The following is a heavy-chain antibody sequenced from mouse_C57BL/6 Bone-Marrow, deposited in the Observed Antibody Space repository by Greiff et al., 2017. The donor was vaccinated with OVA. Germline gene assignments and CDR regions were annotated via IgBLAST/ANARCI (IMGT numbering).Heavy chain of an antibody. CDR1: GYTFTSYG. V-gene: IGHV1-81*01. CDR2: IYPRSGNT. CDR3: ARGGSYYFDY. Sequence: LVESGAELARPGASVKLSCKASGYTFTSYGISWVKQRTGQGLEWIGEIYPRSGNTYYNEKFKGKATLTADKSSSTAYMELRSLTSEDSAVYFCARGGSYYFDYWGQGTTLTVSS. J-gene: IGHJ2*01.